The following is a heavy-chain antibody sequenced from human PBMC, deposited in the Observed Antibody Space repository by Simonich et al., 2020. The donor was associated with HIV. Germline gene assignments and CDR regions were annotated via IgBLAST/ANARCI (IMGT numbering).Heavy chain of an antibody. D-gene: IGHD1-26*01. CDR1: GGTVSSYA. CDR3: ARVFSGSYYLRENYYYYAMDV. V-gene: IGHV1-69*10. Sequence: GAEVKKPGSSVKVSCKASGGTVSSYAISWVRQAPGQGFEWMGGIIPILGITDYAQKFKGRVTITADKSTGTAYMELSSLRSEDTAIYYCARVFSGSYYLRENYYYYAMDVWGQGTTVTVSS. CDR2: IIPILGIT. J-gene: IGHJ6*02.